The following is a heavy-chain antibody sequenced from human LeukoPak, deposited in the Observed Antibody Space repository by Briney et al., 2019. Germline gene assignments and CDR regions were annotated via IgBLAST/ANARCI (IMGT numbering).Heavy chain of an antibody. CDR1: GFTFISYW. D-gene: IGHD3-22*01. CDR2: IKQDGSEK. CDR3: ARVTYDSSGYSQVFDY. Sequence: GGSLRLSCAASGFTFISYWMSWVRQAPGKGLEWVANIKQDGSEKYYVDSVKGRFTISRDNAKNSLYLQMNSLRAEDTAVYYCARVTYDSSGYSQVFDYWGQGTLVTVSS. J-gene: IGHJ4*02. V-gene: IGHV3-7*01.